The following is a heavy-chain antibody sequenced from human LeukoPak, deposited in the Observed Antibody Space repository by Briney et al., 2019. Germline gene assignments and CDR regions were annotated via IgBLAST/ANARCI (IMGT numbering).Heavy chain of an antibody. CDR2: INHSGST. Sequence: SETLSLTCAVYGGSCSGYYWSWIRQPPGKGQEWIGEINHSGSTNYNPSLKSRVTISVDTSKNQFSLKLSSVTAADTAVYYCARGERITFGGVIAWGQGTLVTVSS. CDR3: ARGERITFGGVIA. D-gene: IGHD3-16*01. V-gene: IGHV4-34*01. J-gene: IGHJ5*02. CDR1: GGSCSGYY.